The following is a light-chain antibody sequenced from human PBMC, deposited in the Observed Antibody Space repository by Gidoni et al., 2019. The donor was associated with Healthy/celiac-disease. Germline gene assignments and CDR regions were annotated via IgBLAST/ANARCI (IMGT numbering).Light chain of an antibody. CDR2: AAS. CDR1: QSISSY. J-gene: IGKJ1*01. Sequence: PSSLSASVGDRVTITCRASQSISSYLNWYQQKPGKAPKLLIYAASSLQSGVPSRFSGSGSGTDFTLTISSLQPEDFATYYCQQSYSTPWTFGQGTKVEIK. CDR3: QQSYSTPWT. V-gene: IGKV1-39*01.